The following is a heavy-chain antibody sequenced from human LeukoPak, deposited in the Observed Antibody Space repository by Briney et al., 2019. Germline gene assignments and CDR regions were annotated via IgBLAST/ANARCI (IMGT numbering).Heavy chain of an antibody. J-gene: IGHJ4*02. V-gene: IGHV3-7*01. CDR1: GFTFSSYW. Sequence: PARSLRLSCAPSGFTFSSYWMSCVRHPPGKGRESVANIKQDGSEKYYVDSVKGRFTISRDNAKNSLYLQMNSLRAEDTAVYYCAREGPSELDYWGQGTLVTVSS. CDR3: AREGPSELDY. D-gene: IGHD1-14*01. CDR2: IKQDGSEK.